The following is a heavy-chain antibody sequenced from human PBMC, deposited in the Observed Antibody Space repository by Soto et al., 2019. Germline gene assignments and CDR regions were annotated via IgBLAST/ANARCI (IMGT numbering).Heavy chain of an antibody. J-gene: IGHJ4*02. CDR3: NRGSEYDFWSGYL. CDR1: GGTSTRYA. D-gene: IGHD3-3*01. Sequence: QERLVQSGAEVRKPGSSVKVSCKVTGGTSTRYAINWVRQAPGQGLEWMGGIVPMFGTSKYAQKVQGRVTNTAETSTNIAYMKLRRLKSEDTAVYYCNRGSEYDFWSGYLWGQGTLVSVSS. V-gene: IGHV1-69*06. CDR2: IVPMFGTS.